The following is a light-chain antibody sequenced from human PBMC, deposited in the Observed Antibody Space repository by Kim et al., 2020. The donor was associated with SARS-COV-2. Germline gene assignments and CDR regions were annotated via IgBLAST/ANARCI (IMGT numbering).Light chain of an antibody. CDR3: QQYKSYST. V-gene: IGKV1-5*03. J-gene: IGKJ2*01. CDR1: QSISNW. CDR2: KAS. Sequence: SASVGDRVTITCRASQSISNWLAWYQQKPGKAPKLLVYKASSLERGVPSRFSGSGSGTEFTLTINSLQPDDFATYYCQQYKSYSTFGQGTKLEI.